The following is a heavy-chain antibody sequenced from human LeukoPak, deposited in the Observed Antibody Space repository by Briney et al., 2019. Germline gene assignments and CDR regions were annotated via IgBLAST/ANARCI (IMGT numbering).Heavy chain of an antibody. CDR3: ARGPQTYYYDSSGSPLGWFDP. D-gene: IGHD3-22*01. CDR1: GYTFTSYY. CDR2: INPSGGST. V-gene: IGHV1-46*01. Sequence: ASVKVSCKASGYTFTSYYMHWVRQAPGQGLEWMGIINPSGGSTSYAQKFQGRVTMTRDASTSTVYMELSSLRSEDTAVYYCARGPQTYYYDSSGSPLGWFDPWGQGTLVTVSS. J-gene: IGHJ5*02.